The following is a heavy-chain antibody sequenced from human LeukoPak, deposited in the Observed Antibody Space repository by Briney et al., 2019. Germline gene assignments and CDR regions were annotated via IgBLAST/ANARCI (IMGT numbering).Heavy chain of an antibody. Sequence: GASVKVSCKASGGTFSSYAISWVRQAPGQGLEWMGGIIPIFGTANYAQKFQGRVTITADKSTSTAYMELSGLRSEGTAVYYCASTVTRYFDYWGQGTLVTVSS. CDR2: IIPIFGTA. CDR3: ASTVTRYFDY. V-gene: IGHV1-69*06. CDR1: GGTFSSYA. D-gene: IGHD4-17*01. J-gene: IGHJ4*02.